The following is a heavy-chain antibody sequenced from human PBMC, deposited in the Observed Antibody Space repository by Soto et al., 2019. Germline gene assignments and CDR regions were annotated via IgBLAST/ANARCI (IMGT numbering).Heavy chain of an antibody. V-gene: IGHV4-31*03. CDR2: IHHSGST. CDR1: GGSISSGGYY. Sequence: QVQLQESGPGLVKASQTLSLTCNVSGGSISSGGYYWTWIRQHPGKGLEWIGNIHHSGSTFYNPSLKRRVSISVDTSKNQFSLKLSSVTAADTAVYFCVRGVLSWGQGTLVTFSS. D-gene: IGHD3-10*02. J-gene: IGHJ1*01. CDR3: VRGVLS.